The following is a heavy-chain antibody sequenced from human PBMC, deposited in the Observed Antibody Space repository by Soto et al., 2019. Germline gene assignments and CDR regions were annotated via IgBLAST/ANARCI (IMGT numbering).Heavy chain of an antibody. J-gene: IGHJ5*02. Sequence: QVLLVQSGAELKKPGSSLKVSCKASGGSLSSYPISWLRQAPGQGLDWMCRIIPFLDKTDYAHKFQGRVTFTADKSTTTVYLELSSLTSDDTAVYYCARPVAAAVGYHWFDPWGQGTLVTVSS. V-gene: IGHV1-69*02. CDR2: IIPFLDKT. CDR1: GGSLSSYP. D-gene: IGHD6-13*01. CDR3: ARPVAAAVGYHWFDP.